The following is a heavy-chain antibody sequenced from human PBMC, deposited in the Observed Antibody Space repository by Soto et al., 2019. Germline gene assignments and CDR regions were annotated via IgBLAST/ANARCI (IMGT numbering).Heavy chain of an antibody. V-gene: IGHV3-53*01. CDR1: GFTVSSNS. CDR2: IYTDGGT. Sequence: PGGSRRRSCAASGFTVSSNSMSWVRQAPGKGLEWVSLIYTDGGTYYGDSVKGRFTISRDTSKNTLSLQMTSLRADDTAVYYCARDNSMLGAPFHYWGQGTLVTVSS. CDR3: ARDNSMLGAPFHY. J-gene: IGHJ4*02. D-gene: IGHD3-16*01.